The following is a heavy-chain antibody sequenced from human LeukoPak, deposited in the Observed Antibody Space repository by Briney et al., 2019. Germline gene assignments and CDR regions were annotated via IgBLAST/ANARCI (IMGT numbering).Heavy chain of an antibody. J-gene: IGHJ4*02. CDR1: GFTFSSYA. V-gene: IGHV3-23*01. D-gene: IGHD6-19*01. CDR3: AKYSSGWQGLDY. Sequence: GGSLRLSCAASGFTFSSYAMSWVRQVPGKGLEWVSGISGSGDSTDYADSVKGRFTISRDNSKNTLYLQMNSLRAEDTAVYYCAKYSSGWQGLDYWGQETLVTVSS. CDR2: ISGSGDST.